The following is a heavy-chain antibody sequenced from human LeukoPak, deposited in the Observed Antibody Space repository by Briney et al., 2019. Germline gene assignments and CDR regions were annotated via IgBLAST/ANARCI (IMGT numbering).Heavy chain of an antibody. CDR3: ARYVRSGNYMFDS. D-gene: IGHD3-3*01. CDR1: GASISGYY. J-gene: IGHJ4*02. CDR2: IYNSGST. Sequence: PSETLSLTCTFSGASISGYYWSWIRQPPGKGLEWIGYIYNSGSTNYNPSLKSRVTMSLDTSKNQFSLKLSSVTAADTAVYHCARYVRSGNYMFDSWGQGTLATVSS. V-gene: IGHV4-59*01.